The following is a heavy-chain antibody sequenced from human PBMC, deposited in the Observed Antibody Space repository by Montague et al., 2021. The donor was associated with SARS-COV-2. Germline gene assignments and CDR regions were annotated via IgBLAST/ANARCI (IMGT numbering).Heavy chain of an antibody. CDR2: INHSGST. Sequence: SETLSLTCAVYGGSFSGYYWSWIRQPPGKGLEWIGEINHSGSTNYNPSLKSRVTISVDTSKNQFSLKLSSVTAADTAAYYCARVRYYGSGTSLGMDVWGQGTTVTVPS. V-gene: IGHV4-34*01. J-gene: IGHJ6*02. CDR3: ARVRYYGSGTSLGMDV. D-gene: IGHD3-10*01. CDR1: GGSFSGYY.